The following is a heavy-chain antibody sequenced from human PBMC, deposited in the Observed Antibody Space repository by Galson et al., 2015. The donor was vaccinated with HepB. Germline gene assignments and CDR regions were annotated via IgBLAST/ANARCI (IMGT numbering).Heavy chain of an antibody. J-gene: IGHJ4*02. V-gene: IGHV3-30*04. CDR1: GFTFSSYA. CDR3: AREGGWLISHYDSSGYDYFDY. CDR2: ISYDGSNK. Sequence: SLRLSCAASGFTFSSYAMHRVRQAPGKGLEWVAVISYDGSNKYYADSVKGRFTISRDNSKNTLYLQMNSLRAEDTAVYYCAREGGWLISHYDSSGYDYFDYWGQGTLVTVSS. D-gene: IGHD3-22*01.